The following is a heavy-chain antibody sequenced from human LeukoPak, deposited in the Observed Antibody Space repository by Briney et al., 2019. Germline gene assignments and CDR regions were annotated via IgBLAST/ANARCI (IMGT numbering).Heavy chain of an antibody. D-gene: IGHD6-6*01. CDR3: SNGIYSSSY. Sequence: GGSLRLSCATSGFTFTRYWMSWIRQAPGKGLEWVANTKQDGSQQYYLDSVEGRFTISRDNAKNSLYLQMNNLRAEDTAVYYCSNGIYSSSYWGQGTLVTVSS. V-gene: IGHV3-7*01. J-gene: IGHJ4*02. CDR2: TKQDGSQQ. CDR1: GFTFTRYW.